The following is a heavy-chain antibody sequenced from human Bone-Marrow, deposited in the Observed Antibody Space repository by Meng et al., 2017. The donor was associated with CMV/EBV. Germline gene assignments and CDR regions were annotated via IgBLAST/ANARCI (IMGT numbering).Heavy chain of an antibody. CDR1: GFLLSTSGVG. J-gene: IGHJ3*02. Sequence: SGPTLVHPTQTLTLTCTFSGFLLSTSGVGVGWIRQPPGKALEWLALIYWNDDKRYSPSLKSRLTITKDITKNQVVLTMTNMDPVDTATYYCARIRWSSDAFDIWGQGTMVTVSS. D-gene: IGHD3-3*01. CDR2: IYWNDDK. CDR3: ARIRWSSDAFDI. V-gene: IGHV2-5*01.